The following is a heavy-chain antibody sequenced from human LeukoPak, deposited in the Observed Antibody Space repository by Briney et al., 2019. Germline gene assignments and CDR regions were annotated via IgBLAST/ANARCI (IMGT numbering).Heavy chain of an antibody. D-gene: IGHD3-22*01. V-gene: IGHV3-66*01. CDR3: AREAYYDSSGYFVY. Sequence: PGGSLRLSCAASGFTVSSNYMSWVRQAPGKGLEWVSVIYSGGSTYYADSVKGRFTISRDNSKNTLYLQMNSLRAEDTAVYYCAREAYYDSSGYFVYWGQGTLVTVSS. J-gene: IGHJ4*02. CDR1: GFTVSSNY. CDR2: IYSGGST.